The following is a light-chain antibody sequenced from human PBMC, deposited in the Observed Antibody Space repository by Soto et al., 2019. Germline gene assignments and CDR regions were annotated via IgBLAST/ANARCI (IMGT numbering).Light chain of an antibody. Sequence: IQVTQSPSSLSASVGDRVTITCRTSQGIRSALGWYQQKPGKVPKLLIYAASTLQSGVPSRFSGSGSGTEFTLTITNLQPDDFATYYCQQYDSFSGTFGQGTKVDIK. CDR2: AAS. CDR3: QQYDSFSGT. CDR1: QGIRSA. J-gene: IGKJ1*01. V-gene: IGKV1-17*02.